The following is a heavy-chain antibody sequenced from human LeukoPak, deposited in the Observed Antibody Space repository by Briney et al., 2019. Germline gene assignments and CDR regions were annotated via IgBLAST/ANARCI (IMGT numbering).Heavy chain of an antibody. J-gene: IGHJ4*02. V-gene: IGHV5-51*01. CDR1: GYSFTSYW. CDR2: IYPGDSDT. Sequence: GESLKISCKGSGYSFTSYWIGWVRQMPGKGLEWMGIIYPGDSDTRYSPSFQGQVTISADKSISTAYLQWSSLKASDTAMYYCARHSGRDGYGSLPELHSDYWGQGTLVTVSS. CDR3: ARHSGRDGYGSLPELHSDY. D-gene: IGHD5-24*01.